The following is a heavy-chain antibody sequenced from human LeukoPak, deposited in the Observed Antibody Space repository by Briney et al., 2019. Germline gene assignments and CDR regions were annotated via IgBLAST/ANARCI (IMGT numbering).Heavy chain of an antibody. V-gene: IGHV4-59*10. Sequence: PSETLSLTCAVYGESFSGYYWSWIRQPAGKGLEWIGRIYTSGSTNYNPSLKSRVTISVDTSKNQFSLKLSSVTAADTAVYYCAREVVVTANSYYFDYWGQGTLVTVSS. D-gene: IGHD2-21*02. CDR2: IYTSGST. CDR1: GESFSGYY. J-gene: IGHJ4*02. CDR3: AREVVVTANSYYFDY.